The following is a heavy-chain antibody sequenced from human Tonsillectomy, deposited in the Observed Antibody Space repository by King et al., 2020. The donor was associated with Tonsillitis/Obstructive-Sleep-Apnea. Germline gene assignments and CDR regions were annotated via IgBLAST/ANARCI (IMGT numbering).Heavy chain of an antibody. CDR2: ISASGGTT. Sequence: VQLVESGGGLVQPGGSLRLSCAVSGFTFSSYAMTWVRQAPGKGLEWGSLISASGGTTYYADSVKGRFTISRDNSKNTLYLQMNSLRAEDTAIYYCAKHIAGGSYFDYWGQGTLVTVSS. D-gene: IGHD1-26*01. CDR3: AKHIAGGSYFDY. V-gene: IGHV3-23*04. CDR1: GFTFSSYA. J-gene: IGHJ4*02.